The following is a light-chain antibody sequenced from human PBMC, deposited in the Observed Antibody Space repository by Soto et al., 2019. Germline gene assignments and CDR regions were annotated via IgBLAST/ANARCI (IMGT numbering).Light chain of an antibody. Sequence: QTVVTQEPSFSVSPGRTVTLTCGLSSGSVSTSYYPSWYQHTPGQAPRTLIYSTNTRSSGVPDRFSGSILGNKAALTITGAQADDESDYSCVLLLGSGIWVFGGGTKLTVL. CDR1: SGSVSTSYY. CDR2: STN. J-gene: IGLJ3*02. CDR3: VLLLGSGIWV. V-gene: IGLV8-61*01.